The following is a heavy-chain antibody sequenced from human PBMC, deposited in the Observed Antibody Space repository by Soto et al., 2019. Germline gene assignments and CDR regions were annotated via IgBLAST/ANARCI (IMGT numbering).Heavy chain of an antibody. CDR1: GDSVSSDITS. J-gene: IGHJ3*01. Sequence: PSQTLSLTFAISGDSVSSDITSWNWISQCPSRGLEWLGRTYYRSKWFHDYAASVKSRITINPDTSKNQFSLELNSMTPEDTAVYYCARGNALDVWGQGTVVSVSS. CDR3: ARGNALDV. D-gene: IGHD3-10*01. CDR2: TYYRSKWFH. V-gene: IGHV6-1*01.